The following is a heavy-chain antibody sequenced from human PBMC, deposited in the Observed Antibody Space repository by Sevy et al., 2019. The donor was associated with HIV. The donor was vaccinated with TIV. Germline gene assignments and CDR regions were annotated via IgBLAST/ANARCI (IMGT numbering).Heavy chain of an antibody. Sequence: GGSLRLSCAASGFTFSSYWMSWVRQAPGKGLEWLATINLDGSETFSVDSVKGRFTISRHNPRKAVYLQMTSLSAGDTAVYYCARLFYGSADYWGQGTLVTVSS. V-gene: IGHV3-7*01. CDR3: ARLFYGSADY. D-gene: IGHD3-10*01. J-gene: IGHJ4*02. CDR1: GFTFSSYW. CDR2: INLDGSET.